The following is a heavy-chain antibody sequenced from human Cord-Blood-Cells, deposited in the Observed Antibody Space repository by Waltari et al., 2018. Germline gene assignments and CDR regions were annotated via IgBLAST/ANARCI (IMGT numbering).Heavy chain of an antibody. CDR2: INHSGST. D-gene: IGHD2-8*02. V-gene: IGHV4-34*01. CDR3: ARGCTGGVCFFDY. Sequence: QVQLQQWGAGLLKPSETLSLTCAVYGGSFSGYYWSWIRQPPGKGLEWIGEINHSGSTNYNPSLKSRVTISVDTSKNQFSLKLSSVTAADTAVYYCARGCTGGVCFFDYWGQGTLVTVSS. J-gene: IGHJ4*02. CDR1: GGSFSGYY.